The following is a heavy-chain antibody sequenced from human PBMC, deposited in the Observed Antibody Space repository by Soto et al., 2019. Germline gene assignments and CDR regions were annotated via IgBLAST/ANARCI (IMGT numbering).Heavy chain of an antibody. CDR3: ARGELEFLPWGYYAMDV. CDR2: ISGYNGNT. CDR1: GYTFISHG. Sequence: ASVKVSCKASGYTFISHGINWVRQAPGQGLEWMGWISGYNGNTNYAWKSQGRVTMTTDTTTSTAYMEVRSLRSDDTAVYYCARGELEFLPWGYYAMDVWGQGTTVTVSS. V-gene: IGHV1-18*04. J-gene: IGHJ6*02. D-gene: IGHD1-1*01.